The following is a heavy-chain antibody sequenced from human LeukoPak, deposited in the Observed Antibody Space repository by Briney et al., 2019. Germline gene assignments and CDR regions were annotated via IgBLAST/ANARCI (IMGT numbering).Heavy chain of an antibody. CDR3: ARAHYYGSGSYNWFDP. D-gene: IGHD3-10*01. V-gene: IGHV1-69*13. CDR2: IIPIFGTA. J-gene: IGHJ5*02. Sequence: SVKVSCKASGGTFSSYGISWVRQAPGQGLEWMGGIIPIFGTANYAQKFQDRVTVTADESTSTAYMELSSLRSEDTAVYYCARAHYYGSGSYNWFDPWGQGTLVTVSS. CDR1: GGTFSSYG.